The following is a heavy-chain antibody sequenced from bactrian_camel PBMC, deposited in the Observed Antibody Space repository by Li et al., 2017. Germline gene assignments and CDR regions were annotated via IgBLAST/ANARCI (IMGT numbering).Heavy chain of an antibody. D-gene: IGHD7*01. CDR2: IDSDGNP. CDR1: GFTSKAYS. J-gene: IGHJ4*01. V-gene: IGHV3S42*01. Sequence: VQLVESGGGSVQTGGSLRLSCAVSGFTSKAYSMAWFRQAPGQERQGVASIDSDGNPSYSESVRGRFTISKDNAKSTLYLQTSSLKPGDTAMYYCGTNKYCRGSACCYRDFSHWGQGTQVTVS. CDR3: GTNKYCRGSACCYRDFSH.